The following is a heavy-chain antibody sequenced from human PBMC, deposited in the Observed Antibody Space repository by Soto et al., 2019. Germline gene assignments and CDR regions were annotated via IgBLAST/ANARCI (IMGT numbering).Heavy chain of an antibody. V-gene: IGHV4-39*01. D-gene: IGHD3-22*01. CDR1: GGSFSSSTYY. CDR3: ARQPYDSTGYYYGA. Sequence: QLQLQESGPGLVKPSETLSLTCTVSGGSFSSSTYYWGWIRQPPGKGLEWIGSMYSGGNTYYNPSLKSRVTVSVDTSKNHFSLKRTSVTAADTAMYYCARQPYDSTGYYYGAWGQGTLVTVSS. J-gene: IGHJ5*02. CDR2: MYSGGNT.